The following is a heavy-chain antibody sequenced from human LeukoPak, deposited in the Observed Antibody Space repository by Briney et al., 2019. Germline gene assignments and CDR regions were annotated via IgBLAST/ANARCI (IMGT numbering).Heavy chain of an antibody. D-gene: IGHD3-22*01. CDR1: GFTFSSYA. V-gene: IGHV3-7*01. J-gene: IGHJ4*02. Sequence: GGSLRLSCAASGFTFSSYAMSWVRQAPGKGLEWVANIKQDGSEKYYVDSAKGRFTISRDNAKNSLYLQMNSLRAEDTAVYYCARDIKDSSGYYSYFDYWGQGTLVTVSS. CDR3: ARDIKDSSGYYSYFDY. CDR2: IKQDGSEK.